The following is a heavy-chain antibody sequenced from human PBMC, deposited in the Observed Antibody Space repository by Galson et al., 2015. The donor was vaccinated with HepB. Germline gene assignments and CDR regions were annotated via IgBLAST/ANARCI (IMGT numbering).Heavy chain of an antibody. Sequence: SVKVSCKASGYTFTSYYMHWVRQAPGQGLEWMGIINPSGGSTSYAQKLQGRVTMTGDTSTSTVYMELSSLRSEDTAVYYCASASRWGSSGYAKTYYYYGMDVWGQGTTVTVSS. CDR2: INPSGGST. CDR1: GYTFTSYY. D-gene: IGHD5-12*01. J-gene: IGHJ6*02. CDR3: ASASRWGSSGYAKTYYYYGMDV. V-gene: IGHV1-46*04.